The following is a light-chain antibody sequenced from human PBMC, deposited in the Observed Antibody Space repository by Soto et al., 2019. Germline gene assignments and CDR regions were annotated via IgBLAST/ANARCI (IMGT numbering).Light chain of an antibody. CDR2: AAS. Sequence: IQIAQSPSSLSASXVDXXTIXFRASQSISSYLNWYQQKPGKAPKLLIYAASSLQSGVPSRFSGSGSGTDFTLTISSLQPEDFATYYCQQSYSTPLTFGGGTKVDIK. CDR1: QSISSY. CDR3: QQSYSTPLT. J-gene: IGKJ4*01. V-gene: IGKV1-39*01.